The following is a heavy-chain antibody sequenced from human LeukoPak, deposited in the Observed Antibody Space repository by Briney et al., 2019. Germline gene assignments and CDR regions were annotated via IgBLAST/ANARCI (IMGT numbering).Heavy chain of an antibody. D-gene: IGHD3-3*01. J-gene: IGHJ5*02. V-gene: IGHV3-7*01. Sequence: GGSLRLSCAASGFTFSSYWMSWVRQAPGKGLEWVANIKQDGSEKYYVDSVKGRFTISRDNAKNSLYLQMNSLRAEDTGVYYCAKVPYDFWSGSNWFDPWGQGTLVTVSS. CDR1: GFTFSSYW. CDR3: AKVPYDFWSGSNWFDP. CDR2: IKQDGSEK.